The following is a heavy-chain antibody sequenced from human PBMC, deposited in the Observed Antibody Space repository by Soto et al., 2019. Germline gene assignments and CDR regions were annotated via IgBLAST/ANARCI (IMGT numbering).Heavy chain of an antibody. J-gene: IGHJ4*02. V-gene: IGHV1-8*01. CDR2: MNPFSGNA. Sequence: QVQLVQSGAEVKKPGASVRVSCKASGYTFTRYDIYWVRQATGQGLEWMGWMNPFSGNAVYKQKFQDRVTMTRDTSINTAYMEMSGLRSEDTAVYYCTRGQGNHWGQGSLVTVSS. CDR1: GYTFTRYD. CDR3: TRGQGNH.